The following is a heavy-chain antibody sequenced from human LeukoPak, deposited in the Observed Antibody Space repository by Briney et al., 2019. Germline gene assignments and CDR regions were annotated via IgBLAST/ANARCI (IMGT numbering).Heavy chain of an antibody. CDR3: ARWARIAVAGRGMDV. D-gene: IGHD6-19*01. J-gene: IGHJ6*03. CDR1: GFTFSSYE. V-gene: IGHV3-48*03. CDR2: ISSSGSTI. Sequence: GGSLRLSCAASGFTFSSYEMNWVRQAPGKGLEWVPYISSSGSTIYYADSVKGRFTISRDNAKNSLYLQMNSLRAEDTAVYYCARWARIAVAGRGMDVWGKGTTVTVSS.